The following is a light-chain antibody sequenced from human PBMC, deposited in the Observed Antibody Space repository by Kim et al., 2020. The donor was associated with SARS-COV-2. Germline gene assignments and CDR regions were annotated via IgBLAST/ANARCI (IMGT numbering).Light chain of an antibody. Sequence: IQLTQSPSSLSASVGDRVTITCRSSQGISSFLALYQQTAGKAPKLLIYAASTLQSGVPSRFNGSGSGTDFTLTISSLQPDDFATYYCQQINSYPLTFGQGTRLEIK. CDR2: AAS. J-gene: IGKJ5*01. CDR3: QQINSYPLT. V-gene: IGKV1-9*01. CDR1: QGISSF.